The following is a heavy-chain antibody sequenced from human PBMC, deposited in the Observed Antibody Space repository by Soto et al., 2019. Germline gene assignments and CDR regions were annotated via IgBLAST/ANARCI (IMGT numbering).Heavy chain of an antibody. V-gene: IGHV1-2*04. D-gene: IGHD6-6*01. J-gene: IGHJ4*02. CDR3: ARGLGSSSHNDY. Sequence: ASVKVSCKASGYTFTGYYMHWVRQAPGQGLEWMGWINPNSGGTNYAQKFQGWVTMTRDTSISTAYMELSRLRSDDPVVYYCARGLGSSSHNDYWGRGTLVTVSS. CDR2: INPNSGGT. CDR1: GYTFTGYY.